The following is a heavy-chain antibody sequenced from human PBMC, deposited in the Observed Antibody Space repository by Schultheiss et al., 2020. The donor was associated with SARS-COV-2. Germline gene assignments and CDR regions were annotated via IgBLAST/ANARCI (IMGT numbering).Heavy chain of an antibody. J-gene: IGHJ5*02. V-gene: IGHV4-59*01. Sequence: SETLSLTCTVSGVSISSYSWNWIRQPPGKGLEWIGYIYYSGSTYYNPSLKSRVTISVDTSKNQFSLKLRSVTAADTALYYCAREMTRLTEWFDTWGQGTLVTVSS. CDR1: GVSISSYS. CDR2: IYYSGST. CDR3: AREMTRLTEWFDT. D-gene: IGHD4-17*01.